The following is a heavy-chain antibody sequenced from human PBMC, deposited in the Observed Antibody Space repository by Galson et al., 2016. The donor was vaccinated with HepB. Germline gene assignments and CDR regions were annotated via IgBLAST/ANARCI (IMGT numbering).Heavy chain of an antibody. D-gene: IGHD6-19*01. V-gene: IGHV4-4*01. CDR3: ARGPVPGPGVNFAF. Sequence: TLSLTCADSGGSLSSDNWWSWVRQPPGKGLEWIGQIYHDGGTMYNPSLKSRVTISMDKSKNEFSLKLNSVTAADTGVYFWARGPVPGPGVNFAFWGQGALVPGSS. J-gene: IGHJ4*02. CDR1: GGSLSSDNW. CDR2: IYHDGGT.